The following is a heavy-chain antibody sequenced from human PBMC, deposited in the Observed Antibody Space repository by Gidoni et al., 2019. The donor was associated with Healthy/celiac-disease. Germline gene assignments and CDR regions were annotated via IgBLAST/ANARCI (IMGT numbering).Heavy chain of an antibody. Sequence: QLQLQESGPGLVKPSETLSLTCTVSGGSISSSSYYWGWIRQPPGKGLEWIGSIYYSGSTYYNPSLKSRVTISVDTSKNQFSLKLSSVTAADTAVYYCARHFREESDAFDIWGQGTMVTVSS. CDR3: ARHFREESDAFDI. CDR2: IYYSGST. J-gene: IGHJ3*02. CDR1: GGSISSSSYY. V-gene: IGHV4-39*01.